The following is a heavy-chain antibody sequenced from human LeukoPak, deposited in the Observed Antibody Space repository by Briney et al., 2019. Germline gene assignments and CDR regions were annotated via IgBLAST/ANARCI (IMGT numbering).Heavy chain of an antibody. CDR2: VKSDGSYT. D-gene: IGHD1-1*01. CDR3: ARENWYLDY. J-gene: IGHJ4*02. Sequence: GGSLRLSCAASGFTFSNYWMHWVRQAPGKGLVWVSRVKSDGSYTAYADFVKGRFSISRDNAKNTLYLEMNSLRAEDTAVYYCARENWYLDYWGQGTLVTVSS. V-gene: IGHV3-74*01. CDR1: GFTFSNYW.